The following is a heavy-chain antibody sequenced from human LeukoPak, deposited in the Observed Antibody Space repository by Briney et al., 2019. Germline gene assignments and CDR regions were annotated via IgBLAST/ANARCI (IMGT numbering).Heavy chain of an antibody. CDR3: AKDGVILAPGVYWYMDV. Sequence: GGSLRLSCVGSTFTFSDYGMHWVRQAPGKGLEWVAFIRNDGAKTYYADSAKGRFTISRDNSRNTLYLQMNSLTAEDTAVFYCAKDGVILAPGVYWYMDVWGRGTTVTVSS. CDR1: TFTFSDYG. J-gene: IGHJ6*03. D-gene: IGHD3-16*02. V-gene: IGHV3-30*02. CDR2: IRNDGAKT.